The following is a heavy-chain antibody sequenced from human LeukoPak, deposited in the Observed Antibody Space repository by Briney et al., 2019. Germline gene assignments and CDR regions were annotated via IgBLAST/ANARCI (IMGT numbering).Heavy chain of an antibody. V-gene: IGHV3-33*06. CDR2: IWYDGSNK. D-gene: IGHD3-16*01. CDR1: GFTFSDYG. CDR3: AKPTRGSGGSFLIDF. J-gene: IGHJ4*02. Sequence: GRSMRLSCAATGFTFSDYGMHWVRQARGKVLESVAVIWYDGSNKYYADSVKGRFTISRDNSKNTLYLQKNSLRAEDTAVYYCAKPTRGSGGSFLIDFWGQGTLVTVSS.